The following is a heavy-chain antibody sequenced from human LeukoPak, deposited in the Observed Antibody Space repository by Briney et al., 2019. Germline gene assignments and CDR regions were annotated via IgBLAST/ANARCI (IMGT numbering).Heavy chain of an antibody. J-gene: IGHJ4*02. V-gene: IGHV1-69*13. CDR2: IIPIFGTA. CDR3: ASGTYIWFGESAFDY. D-gene: IGHD3-10*01. CDR1: GGTFSSYA. Sequence: ASVKVSCTASGGTFSSYAISWVRQAPGQGLEWMGGIIPIFGTANYAQKFQGRVTITADESTSTAYMELSSLRSEDTAVYYCASGTYIWFGESAFDYWGQGTLVTVSS.